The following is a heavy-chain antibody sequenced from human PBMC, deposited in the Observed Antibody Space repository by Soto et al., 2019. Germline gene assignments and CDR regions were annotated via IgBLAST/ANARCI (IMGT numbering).Heavy chain of an antibody. J-gene: IGHJ4*02. D-gene: IGHD3-3*01. CDR3: ISRVTVSGVVIPY. V-gene: IGHV4-39*01. Sequence: SETLSLTCAVSGASISNQSYYWGWIRQPPGMGLEWIGSMYYSVSTYYNPSLKSRVTISVDTSKNQFSLKLVSVTAADTAVYYCISRVTVSGVVIPYWGPGALVTVSS. CDR1: GASISNQSYY. CDR2: MYYSVST.